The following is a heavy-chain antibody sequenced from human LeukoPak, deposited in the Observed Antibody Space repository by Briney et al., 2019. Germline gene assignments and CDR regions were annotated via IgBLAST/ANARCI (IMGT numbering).Heavy chain of an antibody. Sequence: GASVKVSCKASGYTFTSYAMHWVRQAPGQRLEWMGWINAGNGNTKYSQKFQGRVTITRDTSASTAYMELSSLRSEDTAVYYCARDRGSGSYYTLGYWGQEPWSPSPQ. V-gene: IGHV1-3*01. CDR1: GYTFTSYA. J-gene: IGHJ4*01. CDR2: INAGNGNT. D-gene: IGHD3-10*01. CDR3: ARDRGSGSYYTLGY.